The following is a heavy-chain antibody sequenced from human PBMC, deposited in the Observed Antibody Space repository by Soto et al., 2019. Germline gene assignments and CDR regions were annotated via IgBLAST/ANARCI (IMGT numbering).Heavy chain of an antibody. CDR3: ARELYSSGWYRDY. CDR2: ISSSSSYI. D-gene: IGHD6-19*01. Sequence: GGSLRLSCAASGFTFSSYSMNWVRQAPGKGLEWVSSISSSSSYIYYADSVKGRFTISRDNAKNSLYLQMNSLRAEDTAVYYCARELYSSGWYRDYWGQGTLVTVSS. J-gene: IGHJ4*02. V-gene: IGHV3-21*01. CDR1: GFTFSSYS.